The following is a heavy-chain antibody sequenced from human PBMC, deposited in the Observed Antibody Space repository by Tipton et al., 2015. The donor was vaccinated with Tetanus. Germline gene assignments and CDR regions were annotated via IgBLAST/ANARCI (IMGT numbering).Heavy chain of an antibody. J-gene: IGHJ4*02. CDR1: GFTVSTYA. CDR2: IKTDGSAT. Sequence: SLRLSCAASGFTVSTYAMTWVRQAPGKGLVWVSRIKTDGSATIYADSVKGRFTISRDNSKNSLYLQMNSLRTEDTALYYCAKDIVSRYSGSYYRHFDYWGQGTLVTVSS. V-gene: IGHV3-74*01. CDR3: AKDIVSRYSGSYYRHFDY. D-gene: IGHD1-26*01.